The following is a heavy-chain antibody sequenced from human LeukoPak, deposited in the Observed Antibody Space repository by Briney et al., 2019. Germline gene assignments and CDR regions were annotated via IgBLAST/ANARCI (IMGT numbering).Heavy chain of an antibody. V-gene: IGHV3-21*01. J-gene: IGHJ4*02. CDR2: ISTSSSYI. CDR3: ARGYGDFLDY. CDR1: GFTFSDYN. Sequence: GGSLRLSCGASGFTFSDYNMNWVRQAPGKGLEWVSSISTSSSYIYYADSVKGRYTISRDNAKNSLYLQMNSLTAEDTAVYYCARGYGDFLDYWGQGTLVTVSS. D-gene: IGHD4-17*01.